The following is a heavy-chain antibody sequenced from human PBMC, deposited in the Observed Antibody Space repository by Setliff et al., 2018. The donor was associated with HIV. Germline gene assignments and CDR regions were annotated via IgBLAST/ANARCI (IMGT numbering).Heavy chain of an antibody. V-gene: IGHV1-2*06. CDR2: INPNSGGT. Sequence: WASVKVSCKASGYTFTGYYMHWVRQAPGQGLEWMGRINPNSGGTNYAQKFQGRVTMTRDTSISTAYMELSRLRSDDTAVYYCARGYGSGSYYNWFDPWGQGTLVTVSS. CDR3: ARGYGSGSYYNWFDP. D-gene: IGHD3-10*01. J-gene: IGHJ5*02. CDR1: GYTFTGYY.